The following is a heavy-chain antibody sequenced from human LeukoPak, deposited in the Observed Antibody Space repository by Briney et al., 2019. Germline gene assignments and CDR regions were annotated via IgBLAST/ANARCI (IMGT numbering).Heavy chain of an antibody. Sequence: GGSLRLSCAASGFTVSSNYMSWVRQAPGKGLEWVSVIYSGGSTYYAGSVKGRFTISRDNSKSTLYLQINSLRSEDTAVYYCARGFNDFWSGSQLDYWGQGTLVTVSS. CDR3: ARGFNDFWSGSQLDY. CDR1: GFTVSSNY. V-gene: IGHV3-66*01. D-gene: IGHD3-3*01. CDR2: IYSGGST. J-gene: IGHJ4*02.